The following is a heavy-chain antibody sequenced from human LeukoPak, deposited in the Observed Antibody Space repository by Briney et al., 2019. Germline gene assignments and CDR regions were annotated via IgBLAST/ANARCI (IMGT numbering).Heavy chain of an antibody. Sequence: SETLSLTCAVSGGSMRNYYWSWIRQPPGKGLEWIGYTYDSGSSSYNPSLRSRVSISIDTSKNQFALNLSSVTAADTAVYYCARGWASSWYYFDFWGQGTLVTVSS. CDR3: ARGWASSWYYFDF. J-gene: IGHJ4*02. V-gene: IGHV4-59*01. CDR2: TYDSGSS. CDR1: GGSMRNYY. D-gene: IGHD2-2*01.